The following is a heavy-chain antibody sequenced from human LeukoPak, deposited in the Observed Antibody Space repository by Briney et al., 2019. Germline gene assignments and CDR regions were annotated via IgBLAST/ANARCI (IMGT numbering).Heavy chain of an antibody. CDR3: ARSSGSWLPRFDY. D-gene: IGHD3-22*01. CDR2: IYYSGST. V-gene: IGHV4-59*06. Sequence: SETLSLTCTVSGGSISNYYWSWIRQPPGKGLEWIGYIYYSGSTYYNPSLKSRVTISVDTSKNQFSLKLSSVTAADTAVYYCARSSGSWLPRFDYWGQGTLVTVSS. J-gene: IGHJ4*02. CDR1: GGSISNYY.